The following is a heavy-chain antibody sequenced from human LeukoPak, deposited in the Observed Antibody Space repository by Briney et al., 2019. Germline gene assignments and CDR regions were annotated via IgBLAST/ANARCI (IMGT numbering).Heavy chain of an antibody. Sequence: GGSLRLSCAASGFTFSTSGMHWVRQAPGKGLEWVALIRFDGTKEWYPDSVKGRFTISRDNSKNTLYLQMNSLRTEDTAVYYCARGAYSSSWSFSPWGQGTLVTVFS. CDR2: IRFDGTKE. V-gene: IGHV3-30*02. CDR3: ARGAYSSSWSFSP. D-gene: IGHD6-13*01. J-gene: IGHJ5*02. CDR1: GFTFSTSG.